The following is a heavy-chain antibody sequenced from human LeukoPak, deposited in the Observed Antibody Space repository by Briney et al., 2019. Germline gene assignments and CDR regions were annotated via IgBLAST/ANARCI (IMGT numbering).Heavy chain of an antibody. J-gene: IGHJ4*02. Sequence: GGSLRLSCAASGFTLSNYAMSWVRQAPGQGLGWVSTISDSGGSTYYADSVKGRFTLSRDNSKSTLSLQMNSLRADDTAVYYCATQNFDYWGQGTLVTVSS. CDR2: ISDSGGST. V-gene: IGHV3-23*01. CDR3: ATQNFDY. CDR1: GFTLSNYA.